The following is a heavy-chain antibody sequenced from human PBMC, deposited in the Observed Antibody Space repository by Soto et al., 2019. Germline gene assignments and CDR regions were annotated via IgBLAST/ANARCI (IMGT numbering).Heavy chain of an antibody. D-gene: IGHD2-15*01. CDR2: ISAYNGNT. CDR3: ARRGADCSGGTCYHFDD. J-gene: IGHJ4*02. Sequence: GAVKGSCKASGYTFSSYGISWVRQAPGQGLEWMGWISAYNGNTNYEQKLQGRVTMTTDTLTSTAYMELRSLRSDDTAVYYCARRGADCSGGTCYHFDDWGQGPLVTVS. V-gene: IGHV1-18*01. CDR1: GYTFSSYG.